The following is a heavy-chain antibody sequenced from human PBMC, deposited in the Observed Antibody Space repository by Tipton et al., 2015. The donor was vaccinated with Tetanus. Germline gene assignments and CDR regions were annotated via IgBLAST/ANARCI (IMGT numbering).Heavy chain of an antibody. CDR2: VYYTGKT. D-gene: IGHD5-12*01. CDR3: AKHRYTGSEGHDAFDI. J-gene: IGHJ3*02. CDR1: GGSISGYY. V-gene: IGHV4-59*07. Sequence: TLSLTCTVSGGSISGYYWSWIRQPPGKGLEWIGYVYYTGKTNSNPSLKSRVTMSVDTSKNQFSLRLSSVTAADAAVYFCAKHRYTGSEGHDAFDIWGRGTVVTVSS.